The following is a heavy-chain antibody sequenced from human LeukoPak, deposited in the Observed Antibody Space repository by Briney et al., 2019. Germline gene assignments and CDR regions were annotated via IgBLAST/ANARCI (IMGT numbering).Heavy chain of an antibody. CDR3: ARGLYDSSGFDY. Sequence: SVKVSCKASGGTFSSYAISWVRQAPGQGLEWMGRIIPILGIANYAQKFQGRATITADKSTSTAYMELSRLRSDDTAVYYCARGLYDSSGFDYWGQGTLVTVSS. J-gene: IGHJ4*02. D-gene: IGHD3-22*01. CDR1: GGTFSSYA. CDR2: IIPILGIA. V-gene: IGHV1-69*04.